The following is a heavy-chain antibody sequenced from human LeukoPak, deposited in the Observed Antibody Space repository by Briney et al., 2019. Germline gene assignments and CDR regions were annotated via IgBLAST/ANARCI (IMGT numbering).Heavy chain of an antibody. J-gene: IGHJ3*02. CDR2: IYITGST. V-gene: IGHV4-61*02. Sequence: SETLSLTCTVSGGSINSGDYHWSWIRLPAGKGLEWIGRIYITGSTNYNPSLKSRVTMSVDTSKNQFSLRLNSMTAADTAVYYCARGSPVEAFDIWGQGTMVTVS. CDR3: ARGSPVEAFDI. D-gene: IGHD5-24*01. CDR1: GGSINSGDYH.